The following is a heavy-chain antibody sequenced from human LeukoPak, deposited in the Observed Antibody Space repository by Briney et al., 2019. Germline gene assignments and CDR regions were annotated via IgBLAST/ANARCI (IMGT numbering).Heavy chain of an antibody. D-gene: IGHD3-3*01. J-gene: IGHJ5*02. CDR2: IYGGGGT. CDR3: ATVLYTIFGVVKNWFDP. V-gene: IGHV3-53*04. Sequence: GGSLRLSCAASGITVSTNYMIWVRQAPGKGLEWVSVIYGGGGTSYVDSVKGRFTISRHSSENTLYLQMNSLRPEDTAVYYCATVLYTIFGVVKNWFDPWGQGTLVTVSS. CDR1: GITVSTNY.